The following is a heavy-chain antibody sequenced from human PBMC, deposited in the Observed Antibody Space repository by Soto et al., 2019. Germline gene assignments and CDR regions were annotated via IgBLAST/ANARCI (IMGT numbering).Heavy chain of an antibody. J-gene: IGHJ6*02. CDR2: IIPIFGRA. CDR1: GGTFSSYA. D-gene: IGHD4-17*01. V-gene: IGHV1-69*06. Sequence: QVQLVQSGAEVKKPGSSVKVSCKASGGTFSSYAISWVRQAPGQGLEWMGGIIPIFGRANYAQKFQGRVTITADKSTSTAYMELSSLRSEDTAVYYCAREDYGDYSYYYYGMDIWGQGTTVTVSS. CDR3: AREDYGDYSYYYYGMDI.